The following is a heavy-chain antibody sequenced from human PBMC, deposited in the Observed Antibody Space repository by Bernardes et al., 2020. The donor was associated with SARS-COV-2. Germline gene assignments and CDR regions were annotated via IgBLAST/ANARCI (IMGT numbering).Heavy chain of an antibody. CDR1: GFNFSDYL. V-gene: IGHV3-7*01. Sequence: GGSLRLSCLASGFNFSDYLMSWVRQRPGRGLELVANINQDASEWHYVDSVKGRFTVSRDNTENSVFLQMDSLRGDDTAVYYCARSKAGGYWGQGTLVTVS. J-gene: IGHJ4*02. D-gene: IGHD3-10*01. CDR2: INQDASEW. CDR3: ARSKAGGY.